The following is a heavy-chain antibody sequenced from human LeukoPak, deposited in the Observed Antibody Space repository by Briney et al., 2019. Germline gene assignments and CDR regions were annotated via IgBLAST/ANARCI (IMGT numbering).Heavy chain of an antibody. D-gene: IGHD3-22*01. V-gene: IGHV4-39*07. J-gene: IGHJ4*02. CDR2: IYYSGTT. Sequence: SETLSLTCTVSGGSISSGSSYWGWIRQPPGKGLEWIGSIYYSGTTYYSPSLKSRVSISGDTSKNQFSLKFSSVTAADMAVYYCARYYDSSGYYDPYYLDYWGQGTLVTVSS. CDR3: ARYYDSSGYYDPYYLDY. CDR1: GGSISSGSSY.